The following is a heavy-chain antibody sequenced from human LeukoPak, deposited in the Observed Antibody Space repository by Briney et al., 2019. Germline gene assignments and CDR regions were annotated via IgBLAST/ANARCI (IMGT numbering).Heavy chain of an antibody. Sequence: ASVKVSCKASGYTFTSYGISWVRQAPGQGLEWMGIINPSGGSTSYAQKFQGRVTMTRDMSTSTVYMELSSLRSEDTAVYYCARGLPVPAAIPYYYYYYYMDVWGKGTTVTIS. CDR3: ARGLPVPAAIPYYYYYYYMDV. D-gene: IGHD2-2*01. J-gene: IGHJ6*03. V-gene: IGHV1-46*01. CDR2: INPSGGST. CDR1: GYTFTSYG.